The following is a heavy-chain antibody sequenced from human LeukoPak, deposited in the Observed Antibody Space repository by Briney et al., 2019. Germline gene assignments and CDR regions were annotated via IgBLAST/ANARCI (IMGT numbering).Heavy chain of an antibody. J-gene: IGHJ4*02. Sequence: GRSLRLSCAASGLTFDDYAVHWVRQGPGKGLEWVSGISWNSGSIDYVESVKGRFTISRDNAKNSLYLQMNSLRPEDTAFYYCAKGTGRYWTFFDYWGRGTLVTVSS. CDR3: AKGTGRYWTFFDY. D-gene: IGHD1-26*01. V-gene: IGHV3-9*01. CDR2: ISWNSGSI. CDR1: GLTFDDYA.